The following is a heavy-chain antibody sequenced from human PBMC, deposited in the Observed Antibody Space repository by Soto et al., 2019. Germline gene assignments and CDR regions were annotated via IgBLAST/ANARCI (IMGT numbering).Heavy chain of an antibody. Sequence: PSETLSLTCAVYGGSFSGYYWSWIRQPPGKGLEWIGEINHSGSTNYNPSLKSRVTISVDTSKNQFSLKLSSVTAADTAVYYCAATGDWNYEWAFDYWGQGTLVTVSS. CDR1: GGSFSGYY. J-gene: IGHJ4*02. V-gene: IGHV4-34*01. CDR2: INHSGST. CDR3: AATGDWNYEWAFDY. D-gene: IGHD1-7*01.